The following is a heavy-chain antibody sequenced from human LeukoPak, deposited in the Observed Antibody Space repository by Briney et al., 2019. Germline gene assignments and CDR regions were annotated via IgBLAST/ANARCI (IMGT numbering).Heavy chain of an antibody. CDR1: GFTFSSYA. CDR3: ARVDGASVTSRGWFGP. Sequence: GGSLRLSCAASGFTFSSYAMSWVRQAPGKGLEWVSAISGSGGSTYYADSVKGRFTIYRDNSKNTLSLQMNSLRAEDTAVYYCARVDGASVTSRGWFGPWGRGTLVSVSS. V-gene: IGHV3-23*01. J-gene: IGHJ5*02. CDR2: ISGSGGST. D-gene: IGHD4-11*01.